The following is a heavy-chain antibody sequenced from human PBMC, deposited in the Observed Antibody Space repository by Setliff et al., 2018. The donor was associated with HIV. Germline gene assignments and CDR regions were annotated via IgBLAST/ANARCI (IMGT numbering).Heavy chain of an antibody. D-gene: IGHD1-26*01. J-gene: IGHJ1*01. CDR3: ASGAGIVGATH. CDR1: GYTFTNYG. CDR2: INTNTGNP. V-gene: IGHV7-4-1*02. Sequence: ASVKVSCKASGYTFTNYGISWVRQAPGQGLEWMGWINTNTGNPTYAQGFTGRFVFSLDTSVSTAYLQISSLKAEDTAVYYCASGAGIVGATHWGQGTLVTVS.